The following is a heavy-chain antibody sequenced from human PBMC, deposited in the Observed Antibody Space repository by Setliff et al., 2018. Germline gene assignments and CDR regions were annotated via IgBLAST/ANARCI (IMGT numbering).Heavy chain of an antibody. Sequence: GASVKVSCKASGYKLTTYDINWVRQATGQGLEWMGWINPNTGYTAYAQKFQGRVTMTRNTSINTAYLEVTTLRSEDTAMYYCARDLSGSGTLDLWGQGTLVTVSS. J-gene: IGHJ5*02. CDR1: GYKLTTYD. CDR2: INPNTGYT. V-gene: IGHV1-8*02. D-gene: IGHD3-10*01. CDR3: ARDLSGSGTLDL.